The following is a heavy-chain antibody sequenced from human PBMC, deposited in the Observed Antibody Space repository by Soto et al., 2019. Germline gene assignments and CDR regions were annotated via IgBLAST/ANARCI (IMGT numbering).Heavy chain of an antibody. J-gene: IGHJ5*02. CDR3: ARGQGNREKWLDH. CDR2: IYHSGST. CDR1: GFSIISSNW. Sequence: PWETLSLTCSVSGFSIISSNWCSCGRHPPGKGLEWIGEIYHSGSTNYNPSIKSRVTISVDKSKNQFSLKLSSVTAEDTAVYYCARGQGNREKWLDHWGQGTLVTVSS. V-gene: IGHV4-4*02. D-gene: IGHD3-10*01.